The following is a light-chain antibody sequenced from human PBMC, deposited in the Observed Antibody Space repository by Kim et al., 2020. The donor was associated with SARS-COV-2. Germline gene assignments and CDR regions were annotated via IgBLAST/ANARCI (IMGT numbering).Light chain of an antibody. V-gene: IGKV1-5*01. CDR2: DAS. CDR3: QQYNNLPRT. CDR1: QSISSW. J-gene: IGKJ1*01. Sequence: IQMTQSPSTLSASVGDRVTITCRASQSISSWLAWYQQKPGKAPKLLIYDASSLESGVPSRFSGSGSGTEFTLTISSLQPDDFATYYCQQYNNLPRTFGQGTKVDIK.